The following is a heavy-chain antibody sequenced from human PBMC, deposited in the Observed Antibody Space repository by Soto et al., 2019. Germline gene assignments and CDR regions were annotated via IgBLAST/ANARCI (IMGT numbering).Heavy chain of an antibody. CDR1: GLTFSSYE. V-gene: IGHV3-21*05. J-gene: IGHJ5*02. CDR3: ARDPTNWFDP. CDR2: ISSSSSYI. Sequence: PGGSLRLSCAASGLTFSSYEMNWVRQAPGKGLEWVSYISSSSSYIYYADSVKGRFTISRDNAKNSLYLQMNSLRAEDTAVYYCARDPTNWFDPWGQGTLVTVSS.